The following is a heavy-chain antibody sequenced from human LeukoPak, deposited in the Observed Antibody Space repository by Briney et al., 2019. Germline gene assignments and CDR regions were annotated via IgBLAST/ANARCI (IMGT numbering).Heavy chain of an antibody. V-gene: IGHV4-34*01. CDR3: ARPFGYSSLGWFDL. J-gene: IGHJ5*02. Sequence: SETLSLTCAVYGGSFSGYYWSWIRQPPGKGLEWIGEINHSGSTNYNPSLKSRVTISVDTSKNQFSLKLSSVTAADTAVYYCARPFGYSSLGWFDLWGQGTLVTVSS. CDR2: INHSGST. CDR1: GGSFSGYY. D-gene: IGHD6-13*01.